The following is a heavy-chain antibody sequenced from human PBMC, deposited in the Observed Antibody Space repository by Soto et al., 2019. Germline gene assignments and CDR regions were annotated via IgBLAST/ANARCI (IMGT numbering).Heavy chain of an antibody. CDR2: ISSDGSSV. Sequence: EVQLVESGGGLVQPGGSLRLSCEVFGFTFSIYEMNWVRQAPGKGLEWLSYISSDGSSVYYADSVKGRFTISRDNAKNSLFLQLSSLGAEDTAVYYCARETVHCGGDCYDYWGQGTLFTVSS. CDR3: ARETVHCGGDCYDY. J-gene: IGHJ4*02. CDR1: GFTFSIYE. V-gene: IGHV3-48*03. D-gene: IGHD2-21*01.